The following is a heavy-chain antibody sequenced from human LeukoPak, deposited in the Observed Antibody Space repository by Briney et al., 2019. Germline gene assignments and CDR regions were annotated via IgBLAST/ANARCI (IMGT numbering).Heavy chain of an antibody. V-gene: IGHV4-39*07. CDR2: IYYSGST. Sequence: PSETLSLTCTVSGGSISSSSYYWGWIRQPPGKGLEWIGSIYYSGSTYYNPSLKSRVTISLDTSKNQFSLNLSSVTASDTAVYYCARGLRWYRNWGQGTLVTVSS. J-gene: IGHJ4*02. CDR3: ARGLRWYRN. CDR1: GGSISSSSYY. D-gene: IGHD4-23*01.